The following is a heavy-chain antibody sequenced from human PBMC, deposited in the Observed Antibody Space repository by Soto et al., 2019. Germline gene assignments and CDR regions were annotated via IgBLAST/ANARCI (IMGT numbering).Heavy chain of an antibody. CDR2: IYHGGST. J-gene: IGHJ5*02. V-gene: IGHV4-38-2*01. CDR3: ARVGPWFQYYYASSPKTFENGFDP. Sequence: QVQLQESGPGLVKASETLSLTCAVSGYSISSGYYWGWLRQPPGKGLEWIGSIYHGGSTYYNPSPTSRVTLSIARTNNHVPRNRNPGTAAAPAVYSCARVGPWFQYYYASSPKTFENGFDPGAREPWSPSPQ. CDR1: GYSISSGYY. D-gene: IGHD3-22*01.